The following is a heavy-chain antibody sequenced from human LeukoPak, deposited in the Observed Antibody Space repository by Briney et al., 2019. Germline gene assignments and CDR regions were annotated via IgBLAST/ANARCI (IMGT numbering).Heavy chain of an antibody. Sequence: GGSLRLSCAASGFTFSSYAMNWVRQAPGKGLEWVSAISDSGADTYYADSVKGRFTISRDNSKNTLYLQMNSLRGDDTAVYYCAKVCTSCYLWYYGMDVWGQGTTVTVSS. CDR1: GFTFSSYA. J-gene: IGHJ6*02. V-gene: IGHV3-23*01. CDR2: ISDSGADT. CDR3: AKVCTSCYLWYYGMDV. D-gene: IGHD2-2*01.